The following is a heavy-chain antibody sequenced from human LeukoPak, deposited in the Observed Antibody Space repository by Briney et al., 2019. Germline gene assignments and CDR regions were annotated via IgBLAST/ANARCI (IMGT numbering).Heavy chain of an antibody. CDR1: GFTFSSYG. Sequence: PGGSLRLSCAASGFTFSSYGMHWVRQAPGKGLEGVAVIWYDGSNKYYADSVKGRFTISRDNSKNTLYLQMNSLRAEDTAVYYCAKDQERIMITFGGVIVTSPLDYWGQGTLVTVSS. V-gene: IGHV3-33*06. D-gene: IGHD3-16*02. CDR3: AKDQERIMITFGGVIVTSPLDY. J-gene: IGHJ4*02. CDR2: IWYDGSNK.